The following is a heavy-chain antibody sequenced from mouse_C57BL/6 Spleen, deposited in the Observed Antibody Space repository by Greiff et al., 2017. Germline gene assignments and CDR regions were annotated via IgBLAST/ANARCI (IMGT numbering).Heavy chain of an antibody. V-gene: IGHV5-17*01. Sequence: EVKLVESGGGLVKPGGSLKLSCAASGFTFSDYGMHWVRQAPEKGLEWVAYISSGSSTIYYADTVKGRFTISRDNAKNTLFLQMTSLRSEDTAMYYCARDNYYGSSYVDYWGQGTTLTGSS. CDR3: ARDNYYGSSYVDY. CDR1: GFTFSDYG. D-gene: IGHD1-1*01. J-gene: IGHJ2*01. CDR2: ISSGSSTI.